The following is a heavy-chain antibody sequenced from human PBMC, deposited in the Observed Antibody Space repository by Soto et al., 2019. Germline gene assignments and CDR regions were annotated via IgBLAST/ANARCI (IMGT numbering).Heavy chain of an antibody. CDR1: GYTFTSYA. CDR2: INAGNGNT. CDR3: ARSYDILTGYSSFFDY. Sequence: ASVKVSCKASGYTFTSYAMHWVRQAPGQRLEWMGWINAGNGNTKYSQKFQGRVTITRDTSASTAYMELSSLRSEDTAVYYCARSYDILTGYSSFFDYWGQGTLVTVSS. V-gene: IGHV1-3*01. J-gene: IGHJ4*02. D-gene: IGHD3-9*01.